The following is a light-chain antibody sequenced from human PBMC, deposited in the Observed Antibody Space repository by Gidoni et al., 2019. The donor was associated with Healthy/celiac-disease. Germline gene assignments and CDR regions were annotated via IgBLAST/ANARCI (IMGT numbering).Light chain of an antibody. CDR2: AAS. CDR3: QQSDSTPPLT. Sequence: DIQMTQSPSSLSASVGDRVTITCRASQSISSYLNWYQQKPGKAPKLLIYAASSLQSGVPSRFSSSGAGTDFTLTISSLQPEDFATYYCQQSDSTPPLTFGEGTKVEIK. CDR1: QSISSY. V-gene: IGKV1-39*01. J-gene: IGKJ4*01.